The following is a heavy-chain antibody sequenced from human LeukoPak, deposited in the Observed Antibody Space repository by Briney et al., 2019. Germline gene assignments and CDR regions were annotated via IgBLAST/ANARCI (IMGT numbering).Heavy chain of an antibody. V-gene: IGHV4-4*07. Sequence: SETLSLTCSVSGGSISSYYWSWIRQPAGKGLEWIGRMYTSGNTNYNPSLKSRVTMSVDTSKSQFSLKLSSVTAADTAVYYCAREPPYYYYMDVWGKGTTVTVSS. CDR1: GGSISSYY. CDR3: AREPPYYYYMDV. J-gene: IGHJ6*03. CDR2: MYTSGNT.